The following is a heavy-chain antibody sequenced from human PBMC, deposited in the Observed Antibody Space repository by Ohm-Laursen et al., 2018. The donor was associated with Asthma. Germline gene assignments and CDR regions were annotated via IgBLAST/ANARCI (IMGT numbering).Heavy chain of an antibody. V-gene: IGHV3-30*03. CDR1: GFTFSSYG. D-gene: IGHD3-9*01. CDR2: ISYDGSNK. CDR3: ARDQYYDILTGYYGHYYYYGMDV. Sequence: SLRLSCAASGFTFSSYGMHWVRQAPGKGLEWVAVISYDGSNKYYADSVKGRFTISRDNSKNKLYLQMNSLRAEDTAVYYCARDQYYDILTGYYGHYYYYGMDVWGQGTTVTVSS. J-gene: IGHJ6*02.